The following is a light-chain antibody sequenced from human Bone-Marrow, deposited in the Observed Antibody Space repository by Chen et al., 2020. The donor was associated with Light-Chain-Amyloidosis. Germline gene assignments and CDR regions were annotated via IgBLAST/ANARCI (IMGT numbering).Light chain of an antibody. CDR3: QVWGRSSDRPV. CDR1: NIGSTS. J-gene: IGLJ3*02. Sequence: SYVLTQPSSVSVAPGQTATIACGGNNIGSTSVNWYQQTPGQAPLLVVYDDSDRPSGMPERLSGSNSGNTATLTISRVEAGDEADYYCQVWGRSSDRPVFGGGTKLTVL. V-gene: IGLV3-21*02. CDR2: DDS.